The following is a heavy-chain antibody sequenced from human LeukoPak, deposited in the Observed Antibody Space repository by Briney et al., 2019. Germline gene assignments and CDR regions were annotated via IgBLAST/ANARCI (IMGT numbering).Heavy chain of an antibody. Sequence: GESLKIPCKGSGYSFTSYWIGWVRQMPGKGLEWMGIIYPGDSDTRYSPSFQGQVTISADKSISTAYLQWSSLKASDTAMYYCASYGSGSYYNVGAFDIWGQGTMVTDSS. CDR2: IYPGDSDT. CDR3: ASYGSGSYYNVGAFDI. CDR1: GYSFTSYW. J-gene: IGHJ3*02. D-gene: IGHD3-10*01. V-gene: IGHV5-51*01.